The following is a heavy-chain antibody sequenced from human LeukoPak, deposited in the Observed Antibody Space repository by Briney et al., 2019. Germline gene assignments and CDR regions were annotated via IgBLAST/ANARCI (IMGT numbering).Heavy chain of an antibody. CDR3: ARHESAVGALFY. V-gene: IGHV4-59*08. J-gene: IGHJ4*02. CDR1: GGSFSGYY. Sequence: PSETLSLTCAVYGGSFSGYYWSWIRQPPGKGLEWIGYIYSAGSTNSNPSLKSRITKSIDTSRNEFYLMFISVTAADTSVYYCARHESAVGALFYWGRGRLVTVSS. CDR2: IYSAGST. D-gene: IGHD1-26*01.